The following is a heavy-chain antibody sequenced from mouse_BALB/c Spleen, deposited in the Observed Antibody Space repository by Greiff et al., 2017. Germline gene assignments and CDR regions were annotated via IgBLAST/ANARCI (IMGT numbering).Heavy chain of an antibody. V-gene: IGHV5-6-4*01. J-gene: IGHJ4*01. CDR2: ISSGGSYT. Sequence: EVHLVESGGGLVKPGGSLKLSCAASGFTFSSYTMSWVRQTPEKRLEWVATISSGGSYTYYPDSVKGRFTISRDNAKNTLYLQMSSLKSEDTAMYYCTRDCTTALYAMDYWGQGTSVTVSS. CDR1: GFTFSSYT. CDR3: TRDCTTALYAMDY. D-gene: IGHD1-2*01.